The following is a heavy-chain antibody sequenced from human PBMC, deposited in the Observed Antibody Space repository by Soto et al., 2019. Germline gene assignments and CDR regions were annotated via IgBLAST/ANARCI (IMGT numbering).Heavy chain of an antibody. Sequence: VQLVQSGAEVKKPGASVRISCKASGYTFISYPIHWVRQAPGQRLECMGWINPANGDTRYSQKFXGXVXXTRDTSATTAYMDLNSLIPDDTAIYYCAKSGSLDYWGQGTPITVSS. V-gene: IGHV1-3*01. D-gene: IGHD1-26*01. J-gene: IGHJ4*02. CDR2: INPANGDT. CDR1: GYTFISYP. CDR3: AKSGSLDY.